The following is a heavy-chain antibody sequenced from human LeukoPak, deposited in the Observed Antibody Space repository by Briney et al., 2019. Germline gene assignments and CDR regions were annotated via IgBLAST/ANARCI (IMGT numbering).Heavy chain of an antibody. CDR1: GYTFTGYY. V-gene: IGHV1-2*02. J-gene: IGHJ3*02. CDR3: AKDPKNYDYVWGSYRYQKNPRAFDI. Sequence: ASVKVSCKASGYTFTGYYMHWVRQAPGQGLEWMGWINPNGGGTNYAQKFQGRVTMTRDTSISTAYMELSRLRSDDTAVYYCAKDPKNYDYVWGSYRYQKNPRAFDIWGQGTMVTVSS. CDR2: INPNGGGT. D-gene: IGHD3-16*02.